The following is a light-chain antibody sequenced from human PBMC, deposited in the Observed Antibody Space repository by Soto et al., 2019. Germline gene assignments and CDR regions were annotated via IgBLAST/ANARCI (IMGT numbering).Light chain of an antibody. Sequence: QSVLTQPASVSGSPGQSITISCTGTSSDVGGYNYLSWYQQHPGKAPKLLIYEVSNRPSGVSTRFSGSKSGNTASLTISGLQAEDEAAYYCTSYSTGSTFVVFGGGTKLTVL. V-gene: IGLV2-14*01. CDR3: TSYSTGSTFVV. J-gene: IGLJ2*01. CDR1: SSDVGGYNY. CDR2: EVS.